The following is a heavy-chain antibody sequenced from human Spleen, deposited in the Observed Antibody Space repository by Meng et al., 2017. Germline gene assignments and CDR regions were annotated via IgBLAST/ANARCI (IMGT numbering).Heavy chain of an antibody. J-gene: IGHJ4*02. CDR3: AKAMPAPNGDYIPFDY. CDR1: GFTFSSYA. CDR2: ISYDGSNK. D-gene: IGHD4-17*01. V-gene: IGHV3-30*04. Sequence: GGSLRLSCAASGFTFSSYAMHWVRQAPGKGLEWVAVISYDGSNKYYADSVKGRFTISRDNSKNTLYLQMNSLRAEDTAVYYCAKAMPAPNGDYIPFDYWGQGTLVTVSS.